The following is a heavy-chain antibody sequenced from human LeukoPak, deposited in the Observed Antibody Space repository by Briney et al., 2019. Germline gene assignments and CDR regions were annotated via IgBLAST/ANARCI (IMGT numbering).Heavy chain of an antibody. J-gene: IGHJ2*01. D-gene: IGHD3-10*01. CDR1: GGSISSYY. CDR2: IYNSGST. CDR3: ARDRRALSGSDYNVNWYFDL. V-gene: IGHV4-59*01. Sequence: PSETLSLTCTVSGGSISSYYWNWIRQPPGKGLEWIGYIYNSGSTNNNPSLKSRVTISVDTSKKQFSLKLSSVTAADTAVYYCARDRRALSGSDYNVNWYFDLWGPGTLVTVSS.